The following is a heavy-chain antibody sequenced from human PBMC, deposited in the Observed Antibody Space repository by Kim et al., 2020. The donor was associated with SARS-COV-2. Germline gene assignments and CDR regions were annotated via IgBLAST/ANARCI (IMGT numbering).Heavy chain of an antibody. CDR2: IYYSGST. D-gene: IGHD2-2*01. J-gene: IGHJ4*02. CDR3: ARHSRIVVVPAAILA. CDR1: GCSISSSSYY. Sequence: SETLSLTCTVSGCSISSSSYYWGWIRPPPGKGLEWIGSIYYSGSTYYNPSLKSRVTISVDTYKNQLSLKLSSVTAADMAVYYCARHSRIVVVPAAILAWGQGTLVTVSS. V-gene: IGHV4-39*01.